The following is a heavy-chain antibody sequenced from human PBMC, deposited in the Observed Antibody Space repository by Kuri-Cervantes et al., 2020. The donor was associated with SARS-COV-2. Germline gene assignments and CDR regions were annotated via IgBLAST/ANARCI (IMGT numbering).Heavy chain of an antibody. Sequence: GSLRLSCTVSGGSISSYYWSWTRQPPGKGLEWIGYIYYSGSTNYNPSLKSRVTISVDTSKNQFSLKLSSVTAADTAVYYCARVDCSTISCYTYHYGLDVWGQGTTVTVSS. CDR2: IYYSGST. D-gene: IGHD2-2*02. CDR3: ARVDCSTISCYTYHYGLDV. V-gene: IGHV4-59*12. J-gene: IGHJ6*02. CDR1: GGSISSYY.